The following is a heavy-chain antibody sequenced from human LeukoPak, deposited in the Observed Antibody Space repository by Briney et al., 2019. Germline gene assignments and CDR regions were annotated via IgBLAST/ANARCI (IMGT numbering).Heavy chain of an antibody. V-gene: IGHV3-48*01. CDR2: ISSSSSTI. D-gene: IGHD2-8*01. Sequence: PGGSLRLSCAASGFTFSSYSMNWVRQAPGKGLEWVSYISSSSSTIYYADSVKGRFTISRDNAKNSLYLQMNSLRAEDTAVYYCAREGPLGYCTNGVCYDSRPDAFDIWGQGTMVTVSS. CDR1: GFTFSSYS. J-gene: IGHJ3*02. CDR3: AREGPLGYCTNGVCYDSRPDAFDI.